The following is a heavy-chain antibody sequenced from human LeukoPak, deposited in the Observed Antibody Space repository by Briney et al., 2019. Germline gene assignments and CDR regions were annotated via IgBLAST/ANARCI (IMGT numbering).Heavy chain of an antibody. Sequence: SGPTLVKPTQTLTLTCTFSGFSLSPSGVGVGWIRQPPGKALECLALIYCNDDKRYSPSLKSRLTITKDTSKNQVVLTMTNMDPVDTATYYCAHSLLRLRLPDYWGQGTLVTVSS. V-gene: IGHV2-5*01. CDR2: IYCNDDK. CDR3: AHSLLRLRLPDY. D-gene: IGHD1-26*01. J-gene: IGHJ4*02. CDR1: GFSLSPSGVG.